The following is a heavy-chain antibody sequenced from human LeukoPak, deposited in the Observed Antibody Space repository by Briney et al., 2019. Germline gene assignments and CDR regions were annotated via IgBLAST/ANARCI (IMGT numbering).Heavy chain of an antibody. V-gene: IGHV3-23*01. D-gene: IGHD2-2*01. CDR2: ISGSGGST. Sequence: PGGSLRLSCAASGFTFSSYAMSWVRQAPGKGLEWVSAISGSGGSTYYADSVKGRFTISRDNSKNTLYLQMNSLRAEDTAVYYCAKDSEGQVEYQLPHFDYWGQGTLVTVSS. CDR3: AKDSEGQVEYQLPHFDY. CDR1: GFTFSSYA. J-gene: IGHJ4*02.